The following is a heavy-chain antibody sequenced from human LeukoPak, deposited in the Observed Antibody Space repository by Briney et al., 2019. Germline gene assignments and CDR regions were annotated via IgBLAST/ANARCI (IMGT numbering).Heavy chain of an antibody. CDR1: GYSFTSYW. V-gene: IGHV5-51*01. CDR2: MYPGDSDT. CDR3: GRHLYGGNSAIDY. J-gene: IGHJ4*02. D-gene: IGHD4-23*01. Sequence: GDSLKISCKGSGYSFTSYWIGWVRQMPGKGLEWMGIMYPGDSDTGYSPSFQGQVTISVDKSISTAYLQWSSLKASDTAMYYCGRHLYGGNSAIDYWGQGTLVTVSS.